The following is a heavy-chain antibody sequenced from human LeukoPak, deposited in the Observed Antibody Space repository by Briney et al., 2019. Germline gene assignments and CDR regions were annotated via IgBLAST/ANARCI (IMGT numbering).Heavy chain of an antibody. CDR1: GITLSNYG. CDR2: ISGSGGGT. Sequence: SWGSLRLSCEVSGITLSNYGMSWVRQAPGKGLEWVAGISGSGGGTNYADSVKGRFTISRDNSKNTLHLQMNSLRAEDTAVYFCAKRGVVIRVILVGFHKEAYYFDSWGQGALVTVSS. CDR3: AKRGVVIRVILVGFHKEAYYFDS. J-gene: IGHJ4*02. V-gene: IGHV3-23*01. D-gene: IGHD3-22*01.